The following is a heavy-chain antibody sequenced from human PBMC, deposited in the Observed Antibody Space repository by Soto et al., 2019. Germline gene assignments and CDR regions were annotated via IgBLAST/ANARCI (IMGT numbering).Heavy chain of an antibody. CDR1: GGSISSGGYY. V-gene: IGHV4-31*03. D-gene: IGHD2-15*01. CDR3: ARKRNLGYCSGGSCYSTVLFDY. CDR2: IYYSRST. J-gene: IGHJ4*02. Sequence: QVQLQESGPGLVKPSQTLSLTCTVSGGSISSGGYYWSWIRQHPGKGLEWIGYIYYSRSTYYNPSLKSRVTISVDTSKNQFSLKLSSVTAADTAVYYCARKRNLGYCSGGSCYSTVLFDYWGQGTLVTVSS.